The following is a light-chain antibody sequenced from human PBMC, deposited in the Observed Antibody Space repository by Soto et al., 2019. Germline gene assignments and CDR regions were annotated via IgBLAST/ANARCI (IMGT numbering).Light chain of an antibody. V-gene: IGKV1D-16*01. CDR2: EAS. Sequence: DIQMTQSPSSVSAYVGDTVTITCRASQAISDWIAWYQQKPGKAPKLLISEASSLQSGVPSRFSGSGSGTDFTLTISSLQSEDFATYYCQQYNSYWTFGQGTKVDIK. J-gene: IGKJ1*01. CDR3: QQYNSYWT. CDR1: QAISDW.